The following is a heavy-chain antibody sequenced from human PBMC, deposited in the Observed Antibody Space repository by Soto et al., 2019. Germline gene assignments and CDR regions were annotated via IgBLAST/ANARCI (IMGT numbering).Heavy chain of an antibody. CDR2: IRSKGYGGTT. Sequence: GGSLRLSCTASGFTFGDYAMSWFRQAPGKGLEWVGFIRSKGYGGTTEYAASVKSRFTISRDDSKSIAYLQMNSLKTEDTAVYYCTRYGQVVGYDFWSGYPNVWGKGTPVTVSS. CDR3: TRYGQVVGYDFWSGYPNV. CDR1: GFTFGDYA. D-gene: IGHD3-3*01. V-gene: IGHV3-49*03. J-gene: IGHJ6*04.